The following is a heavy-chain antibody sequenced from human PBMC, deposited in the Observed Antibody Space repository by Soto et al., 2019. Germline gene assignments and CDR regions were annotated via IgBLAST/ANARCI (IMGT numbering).Heavy chain of an antibody. Sequence: QVRLHESGPGLVKPSETLSLTCTVSTDSFNDYYWSWIRQPPGKGLEWIGSIYHTGNTNYNPSLGCRVSISVDTSKIQFSLSLSSVTAADTAVYYCSRDVGIHDAFDIWGQGTLVTVSS. J-gene: IGHJ3*02. V-gene: IGHV4-59*13. CDR1: TDSFNDYY. CDR3: SRDVGIHDAFDI. CDR2: IYHTGNT. D-gene: IGHD5-18*01.